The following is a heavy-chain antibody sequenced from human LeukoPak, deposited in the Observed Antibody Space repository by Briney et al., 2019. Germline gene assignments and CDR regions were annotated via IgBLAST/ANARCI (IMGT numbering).Heavy chain of an antibody. Sequence: PGGSLRLSRAASGFTLSSYEINWVRQAPGKGLEWVSYISRDSSTIFYADSVKGRFTISRGNAKSSLYLQMNSLRDEDTAVYYCARESVVRGLDYWGEGTVDTVSS. V-gene: IGHV3-48*02. CDR1: GFTLSSYE. D-gene: IGHD3-10*01. CDR3: ARESVVRGLDY. CDR2: ISRDSSTI. J-gene: IGHJ4*02.